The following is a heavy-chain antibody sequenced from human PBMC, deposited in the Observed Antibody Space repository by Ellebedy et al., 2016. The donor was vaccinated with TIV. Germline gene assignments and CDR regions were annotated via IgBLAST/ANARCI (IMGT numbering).Heavy chain of an antibody. CDR3: ATQSYYGFWSGYYRGDNDAFDI. CDR2: IYYSGNT. J-gene: IGHJ3*02. V-gene: IGHV4-59*08. CDR1: GGSINSYY. Sequence: MPSETLSLTCTVSGGSINSYYWSWIRQPPGKGLEWIGNIYYSGNTNYNPSLKSRVIISVDTSKNQFSLKLSSVTAADTAVYYCATQSYYGFWSGYYRGDNDAFDIWGQGTMVTVSS. D-gene: IGHD3-3*01.